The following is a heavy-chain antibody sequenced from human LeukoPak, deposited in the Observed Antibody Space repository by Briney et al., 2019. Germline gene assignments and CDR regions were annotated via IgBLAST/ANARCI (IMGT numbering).Heavy chain of an antibody. Sequence: PSQTLSLTCTVSGGSISSGSYYWSWIRQPAGKGLEWIGSIYYSDGSTYYNPSLKSRVTISVDTSKNQFSLKLSSVTAADTAVHYCARVTQQWPHYYFDYWGQGTLVTVSS. CDR3: ARVTQQWPHYYFDY. CDR2: IYYSDGST. D-gene: IGHD6-19*01. CDR1: GGSISSGSYY. V-gene: IGHV4-61*02. J-gene: IGHJ4*02.